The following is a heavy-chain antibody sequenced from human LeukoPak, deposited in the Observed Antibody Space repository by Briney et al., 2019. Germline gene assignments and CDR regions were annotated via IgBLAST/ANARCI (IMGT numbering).Heavy chain of an antibody. J-gene: IGHJ4*02. CDR3: AGGGYCSGSSCYRSLGY. D-gene: IGHD2-15*01. V-gene: IGHV3-23*01. CDR1: GFTFSNYA. CDR2: ISGSGGNT. Sequence: GGSLRFSCAASGFTFSNYAMSWVRQAPGKGLEWGSGISGSGGNTYYADSVKGRFTISRDNSKTTVFLQINSLRAEYTAVYYCAGGGYCSGSSCYRSLGYWGQGTLVTVSS.